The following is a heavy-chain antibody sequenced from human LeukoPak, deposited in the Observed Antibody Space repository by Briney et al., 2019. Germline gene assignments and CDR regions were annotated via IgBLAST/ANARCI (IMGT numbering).Heavy chain of an antibody. J-gene: IGHJ4*02. V-gene: IGHV1-2*02. CDR3: ARNTATDLYYFDY. Sequence: GASVKVSCKTSGYTFTGYYMHWVRQAPGQGLEWMGWINPNSGGTNYAQKFQGRVTMTRDTSISTAFMELGRLRSDDTAVYYCARNTATDLYYFDYWGQGTLVTVSS. D-gene: IGHD5-18*01. CDR2: INPNSGGT. CDR1: GYTFTGYY.